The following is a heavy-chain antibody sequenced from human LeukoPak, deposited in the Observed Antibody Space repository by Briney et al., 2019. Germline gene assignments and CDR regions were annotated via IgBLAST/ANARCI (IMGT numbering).Heavy chain of an antibody. CDR3: AELGITMIGGV. J-gene: IGHJ6*04. CDR1: GFTFSDYY. CDR2: ISTSGTNI. D-gene: IGHD3-10*02. V-gene: IGHV3-11*04. Sequence: GGSLRLSCAASGFTFSDYYISWIRQAPGSGLEWVSYISTSGTNIYYADSVKGRFTISRDNAKNSLYLQMNSLRAEDTAVYYCAELGITMIGGVWGKGTTVTISS.